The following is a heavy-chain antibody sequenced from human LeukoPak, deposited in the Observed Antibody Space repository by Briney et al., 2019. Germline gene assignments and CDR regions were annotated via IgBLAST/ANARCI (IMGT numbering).Heavy chain of an antibody. CDR1: RSTFTDYY. CDR3: ARGLPTASYYYMDV. CDR2: INPNSGGT. D-gene: IGHD2-2*01. J-gene: IGHJ6*03. V-gene: IGHV1-2*06. Sequence: ASVKVSCRTSRSTFTDYYMHWVRQAPGQGLEWMGRINPNSGGTNYAQNFQGRVTMTMDTSITTAYMELSRLRSDDTAVYYCARGLPTASYYYMDVWGKGTTVTVSS.